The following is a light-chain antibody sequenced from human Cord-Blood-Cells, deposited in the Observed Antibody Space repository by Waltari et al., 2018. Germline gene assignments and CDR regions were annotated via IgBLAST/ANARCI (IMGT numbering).Light chain of an antibody. CDR2: EGS. CDR3: CSYAGSSTWV. CDR1: SSDVGSYNL. V-gene: IGLV2-23*01. Sequence: QSALTQPASVSGSPGQSITISCTGTSSDVGSYNLVSWYQQHPGKAPKLMIYEGSKRPAGVSNRCSGSKSVNTASLTISGLQAEDEADYYCCSYAGSSTWVFGGGTKLTV. J-gene: IGLJ3*02.